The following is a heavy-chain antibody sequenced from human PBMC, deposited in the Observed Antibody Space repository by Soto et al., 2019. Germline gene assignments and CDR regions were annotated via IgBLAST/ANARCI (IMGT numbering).Heavy chain of an antibody. V-gene: IGHV4-4*07. Sequence: PSETLSLTCTVSGDSINSHYWSWVRQPAGKGPEWIGRIYTRGSTDYNPSLKSRVTLPADTSKNQFSLKLRSVTAADTAVYYCARDVYSPYYYYGFDVWGQGTTVTVSS. J-gene: IGHJ6*02. CDR3: ARDVYSPYYYYGFDV. CDR2: IYTRGST. D-gene: IGHD5-18*01. CDR1: GDSINSHY.